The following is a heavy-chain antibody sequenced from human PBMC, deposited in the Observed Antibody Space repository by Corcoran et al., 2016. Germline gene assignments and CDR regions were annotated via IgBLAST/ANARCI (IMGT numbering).Heavy chain of an antibody. CDR1: GGSVSSGSYY. V-gene: IGHV4-61*01. D-gene: IGHD5-18*01. CDR2: IYYSGST. CDR3: ARVGYSYDHSDY. Sequence: QVQLQESGPGLVKPSETLSLTCTVSGGSVSSGSYYWSWIRQPPGEGLEWIGYIYYSGSTNYNPSLKSRVTISVDTSKNQFSLKLSSVTAADTAVYYCARVGYSYDHSDYWGQGTLVTVSS. J-gene: IGHJ4*02.